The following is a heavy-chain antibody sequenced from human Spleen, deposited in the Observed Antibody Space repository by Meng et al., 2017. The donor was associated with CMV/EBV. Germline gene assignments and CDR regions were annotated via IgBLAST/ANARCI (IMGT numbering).Heavy chain of an antibody. V-gene: IGHV3-23*01. CDR2: ISGSGGST. Sequence: GESLKISCAASGFTFSSYAMSWVRQAPGKGLEWVSAISGSGGSTYYADSVKGRFTISRDNSKNTLYLQMNSLRAEDTAVYYCAKETEFAFDIWGQGTMVTVSS. CDR1: GFTFSSYA. CDR3: AKETEFAFDI. D-gene: IGHD3-10*01. J-gene: IGHJ3*02.